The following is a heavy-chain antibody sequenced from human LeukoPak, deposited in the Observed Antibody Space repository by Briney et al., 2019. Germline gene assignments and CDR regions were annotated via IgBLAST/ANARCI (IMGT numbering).Heavy chain of an antibody. CDR3: TRESGAFSPFGF. D-gene: IGHD1-26*01. V-gene: IGHV4-4*02. Sequence: PSETLSLTCAVSGGSITTTNWWSWVRQPPGKGLEWIGEVHLSGATNYNLSLESRVSMSIDKSKNHLSLEVTSVPAADTAIYYCTRESGAFSPFGFWGQGTLVTVSS. J-gene: IGHJ4*02. CDR1: GGSITTTNW. CDR2: VHLSGAT.